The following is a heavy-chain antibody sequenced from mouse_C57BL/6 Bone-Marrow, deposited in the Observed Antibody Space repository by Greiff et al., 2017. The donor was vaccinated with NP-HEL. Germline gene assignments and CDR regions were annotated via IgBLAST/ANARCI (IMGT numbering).Heavy chain of an antibody. J-gene: IGHJ2*01. V-gene: IGHV1-81*01. CDR1: GYTFTSYG. CDR3: APTTEEYFDY. CDR2: IYPRSGNT. Sequence: QVQLQQSGAELARPGASVKLSCKASGYTFTSYGISWVKQRTGQGLEWIGEIYPRSGNTYYNEKFKGKATLTADKSSSTAYMELRSLTSEDSAVYFCAPTTEEYFDYWGQGTTLTVSS. D-gene: IGHD1-1*01.